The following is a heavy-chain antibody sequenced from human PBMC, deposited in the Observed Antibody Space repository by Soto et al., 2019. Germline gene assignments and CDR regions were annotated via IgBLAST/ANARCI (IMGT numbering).Heavy chain of an antibody. D-gene: IGHD3-3*01. CDR2: IYPGDSDT. Sequence: GESLKISCKGSGYSFTSYWIGWVRQMPGKGLEWMGIIYPGDSDTRYSPSFQGQVTISADKSISTAYLQWSSLKASDTAMYYCARQLFAVVINAYWFDPWGQGTLVTVSS. CDR3: ARQLFAVVINAYWFDP. CDR1: GYSFTSYW. J-gene: IGHJ5*02. V-gene: IGHV5-51*01.